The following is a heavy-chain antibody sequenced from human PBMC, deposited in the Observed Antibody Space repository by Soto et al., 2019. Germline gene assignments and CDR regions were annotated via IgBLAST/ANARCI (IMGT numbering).Heavy chain of an antibody. D-gene: IGHD3-10*01. CDR2: IIPIFGTA. CDR3: ARGVGSGSYYNQYNWFDP. V-gene: IGHV1-69*13. Sequence: SVKVSCKASGGTFSSYAIGWVRQAPGQGLEWMGGIIPIFGTANYAQKFQGRVTITADESTSTAYMELSSLRSEDTAVYYCARGVGSGSYYNQYNWFDPWGQGTLVTVSS. CDR1: GGTFSSYA. J-gene: IGHJ5*02.